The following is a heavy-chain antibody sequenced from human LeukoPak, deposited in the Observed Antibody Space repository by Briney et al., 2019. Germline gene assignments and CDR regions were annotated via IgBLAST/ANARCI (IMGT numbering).Heavy chain of an antibody. CDR1: GFTFSDAW. J-gene: IGHJ6*02. V-gene: IGHV3-21*01. CDR3: ARDENGYFDWLLTNQNYYYGMDV. D-gene: IGHD3-9*01. CDR2: ISSSSSYI. Sequence: GGSLRLSCAASGFTFSDAWMNWVRQAPGKGLEWVSSISSSSSYIYYADSVKGRFTISRDNAKNSLYLQMSSLRAEDTAVYYCARDENGYFDWLLTNQNYYYGMDVWGQGTTVTVSS.